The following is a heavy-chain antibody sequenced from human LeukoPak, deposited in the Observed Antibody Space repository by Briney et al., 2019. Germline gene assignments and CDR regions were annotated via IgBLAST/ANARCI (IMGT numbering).Heavy chain of an antibody. CDR2: IYSGGST. J-gene: IGHJ5*02. D-gene: IGHD6-13*01. CDR3: ARYLIAAAGTGWFDP. V-gene: IGHV3-66*01. Sequence: GGSLRLSCAASGFTVSSNYMSWVRQAPGKGQEWVSVIYSGGSTYYADSVKGRFTISRDNSKNTLYLQMNSLRAEDTAVYYCARYLIAAAGTGWFDPWGQGTLVTVSS. CDR1: GFTVSSNY.